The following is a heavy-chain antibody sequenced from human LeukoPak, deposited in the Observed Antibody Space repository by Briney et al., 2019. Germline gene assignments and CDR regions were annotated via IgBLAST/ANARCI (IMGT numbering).Heavy chain of an antibody. D-gene: IGHD3-22*01. J-gene: IGHJ4*02. CDR2: ISYSGST. Sequence: SETLPLTCAVSVGSISSDYWSWIRQPPGKGLEWIGYISYSGSTNHNPSLKSRATISLDTSKNQISLKLSSVTAADTAVYYCANYYDSSGYYLTWGQGILVTVSS. CDR3: ANYYDSSGYYLT. CDR1: VGSISSDY. V-gene: IGHV4-59*08.